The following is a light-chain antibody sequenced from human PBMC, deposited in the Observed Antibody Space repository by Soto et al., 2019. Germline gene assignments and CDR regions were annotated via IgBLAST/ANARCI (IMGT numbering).Light chain of an antibody. J-gene: IGKJ1*01. V-gene: IGKV1-17*01. Sequence: DIQMTQSPSSLSASVGDRVTITCRASQDIRNDLVWYHQKPGKAPKCLIYAASSLQSGVPSRFSGSGSGTEFTLTIGSLPPEDFPTFYYLQHNSYPWTFGQGTKVEIK. CDR2: AAS. CDR1: QDIRND. CDR3: LQHNSYPWT.